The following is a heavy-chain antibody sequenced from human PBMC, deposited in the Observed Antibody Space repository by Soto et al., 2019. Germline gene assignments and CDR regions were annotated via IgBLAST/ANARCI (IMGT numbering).Heavy chain of an antibody. D-gene: IGHD4-4*01. J-gene: IGHJ3*02. V-gene: IGHV1-46*01. CDR1: GYTFTTYY. Sequence: GASVKVSCTASGYTFTTYYMHWVRQAPGQGLGWMGIINPSVGSTTYAQKFQGRVTMTRDASTSTVYMELSSLRSEDTAVYYCAIIEPPTVIPLDDAFDIWGQGTMVTVSS. CDR2: INPSVGST. CDR3: AIIEPPTVIPLDDAFDI.